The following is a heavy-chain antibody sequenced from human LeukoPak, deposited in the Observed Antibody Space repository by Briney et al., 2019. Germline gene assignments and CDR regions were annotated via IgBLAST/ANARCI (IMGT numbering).Heavy chain of an antibody. CDR1: GFTFSSYG. V-gene: IGHV3-33*01. CDR2: IWYDGSNK. J-gene: IGHJ1*01. CDR3: ARELLGGGDLAVDVYFRH. D-gene: IGHD2-21*01. Sequence: GGSLRLSCAASGFTFSSYGMHWVRQAPGKGLEWVAVIWYDGSNKYYADSVKGRFTISRDNSKNTLYLQMNSLRAEDTAVYYCARELLGGGDLAVDVYFRHWGQGTLVTVSS.